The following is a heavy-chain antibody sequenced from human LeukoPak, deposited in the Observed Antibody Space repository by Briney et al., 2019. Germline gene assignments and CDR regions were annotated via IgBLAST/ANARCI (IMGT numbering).Heavy chain of an antibody. CDR2: ISAYNGNT. D-gene: IGHD3-3*01. V-gene: IGHV1-18*01. Sequence: ASVKVSCKASGYTFTSYGISWVRQAPGQGLEWMGWISAYNGNTNYAQKLQGRVTMTTDTSTSTAYTELRSLRSDDTAVYYCARAYYDFWSGYGDYYMDVWGKGTTVTVSS. J-gene: IGHJ6*03. CDR1: GYTFTSYG. CDR3: ARAYYDFWSGYGDYYMDV.